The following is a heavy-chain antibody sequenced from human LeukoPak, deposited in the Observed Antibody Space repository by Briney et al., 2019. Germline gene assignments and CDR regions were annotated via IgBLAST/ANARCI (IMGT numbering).Heavy chain of an antibody. CDR1: GYTFTGYY. V-gene: IGHV1-2*02. CDR3: ARTYSSSWNAFDI. CDR2: INPNSGGT. J-gene: IGHJ3*02. D-gene: IGHD6-13*01. Sequence: ASVKVSCKASGYTFTGYYMHWVRQAPGQGLEWTGWINPNSGGTNYAQKFQGRVTMTRDTSISTDHMELSRLRSDDTAVYYCARTYSSSWNAFDIWGQGTMVTVSS.